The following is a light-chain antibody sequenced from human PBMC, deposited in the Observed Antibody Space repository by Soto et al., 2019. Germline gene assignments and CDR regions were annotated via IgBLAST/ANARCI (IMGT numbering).Light chain of an antibody. J-gene: IGLJ1*01. V-gene: IGLV1-40*01. CDR1: SSNIGAGYD. CDR2: GNS. CDR3: QSYDSSLSADYV. Sequence: QSVLTQPPSVSGAPGQRVTISCTGSSSNIGAGYDVHWYQHLPGTAPKLLIYGNSNRPSGVPDRFSGSKSGTSASLAITGLQAEDEADYYCQSYDSSLSADYVFGTGTKLTVL.